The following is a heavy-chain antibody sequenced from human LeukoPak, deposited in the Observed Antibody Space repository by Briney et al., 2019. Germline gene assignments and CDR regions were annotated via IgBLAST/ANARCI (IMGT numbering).Heavy chain of an antibody. CDR1: GYTFTDYY. CDR2: FNPDNGGT. V-gene: IGHV1-2*02. D-gene: IGHD3-10*01. CDR3: VRNHVVLRWFGEGGFDP. J-gene: IGHJ5*02. Sequence: GESLKVSCKTSGYTFTDYYVHWVRQAPGQGLEWMGWFNPDNGGTNSVQKFQGRVTMTGDTSMRTAYMELSRLTSDDTAIYYCVRNHVVLRWFGEGGFDPWGQGTLVTVSS.